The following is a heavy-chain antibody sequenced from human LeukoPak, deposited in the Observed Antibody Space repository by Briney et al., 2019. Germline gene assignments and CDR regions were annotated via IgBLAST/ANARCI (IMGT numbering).Heavy chain of an antibody. D-gene: IGHD6-19*01. CDR3: ARARGMAVVGIIVLLYYYGMDV. CDR1: GYTFTGYY. V-gene: IGHV1-2*02. J-gene: IGHJ6*02. CDR2: INPNNGGT. Sequence: ASVKVSCKASGYTFTGYYMHWVRQAPGQGLEWMGWINPNNGGTNYAQKFQGRVTMTRDTSISTAYMELSRLRADDTVVYWCARARGMAVVGIIVLLYYYGMDVWGQGSTVTVSS.